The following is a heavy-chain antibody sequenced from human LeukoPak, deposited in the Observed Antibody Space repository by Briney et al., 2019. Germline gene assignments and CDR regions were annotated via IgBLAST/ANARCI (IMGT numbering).Heavy chain of an antibody. J-gene: IGHJ6*03. V-gene: IGHV1-24*01. Sequence: ASVKVSCKVSGYTLTELSMHWVRQAPGKGLEWMGGFDPEDGETIYAQKFQGRVTMTEDTSTDTAYMELSSLRSEDTAVYYCATFGRSRYYYYMDVWGKGTTVTVSS. CDR3: ATFGRSRYYYYMDV. CDR1: GYTLTELS. D-gene: IGHD3-10*01. CDR2: FDPEDGET.